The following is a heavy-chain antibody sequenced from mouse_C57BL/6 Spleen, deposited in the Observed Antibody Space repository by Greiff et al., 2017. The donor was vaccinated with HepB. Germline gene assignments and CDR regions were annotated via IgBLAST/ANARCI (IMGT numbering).Heavy chain of an antibody. CDR3: ARQDCLDY. CDR2: ISSGGSYT. Sequence: EVHLVESGGDLVKPGGSLKLSCAASGFTFSSYGISWVRQTPDKRLEWVATISSGGSYTYYPDSVKGRFTISRDNAKNTLYLQMSSLKSEDTAKYYCARQDCLDYWGQGTTLTVSS. J-gene: IGHJ2*01. V-gene: IGHV5-6*01. CDR1: GFTFSSYG.